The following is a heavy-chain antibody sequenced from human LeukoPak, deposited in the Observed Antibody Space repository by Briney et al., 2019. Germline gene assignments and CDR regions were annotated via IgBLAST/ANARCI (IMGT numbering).Heavy chain of an antibody. J-gene: IGHJ4*02. D-gene: IGHD5-24*01. CDR3: AGSVEMATIMFDY. CDR2: IYSGGST. CDR1: GFIVSSNY. Sequence: PGGSLRLSCAASGFIVSSNYMSWVRQAPGKGLEWVSVIYSGGSTYYADSVKGRFTISGDNSKNTLYLQMNSLRDEDTAVYYCAGSVEMATIMFDYWGQGTLVTVSS. V-gene: IGHV3-53*01.